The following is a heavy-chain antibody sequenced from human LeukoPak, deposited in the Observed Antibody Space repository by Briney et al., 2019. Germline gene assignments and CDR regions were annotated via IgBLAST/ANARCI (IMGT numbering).Heavy chain of an antibody. V-gene: IGHV1-18*01. CDR2: ISAYNGNT. Sequence: ASVKVSCKASGYTFTSYGISWVRQAPGQGLEWMGWISAYNGNTNYAQKFQGRVTMTTDTSTSTAYMELRSLRSDDTAVYYCARDLPTSAYSSSWYEGYWGQGTLVTVSS. CDR3: ARDLPTSAYSSSWYEGY. J-gene: IGHJ4*02. D-gene: IGHD6-13*01. CDR1: GYTFTSYG.